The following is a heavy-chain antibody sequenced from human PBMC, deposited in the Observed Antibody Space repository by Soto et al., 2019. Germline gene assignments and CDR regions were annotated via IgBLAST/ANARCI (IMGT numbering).Heavy chain of an antibody. CDR2: IYWDDDE. CDR3: VHGTCSISHAFDI. V-gene: IGHV2-5*02. D-gene: IGHD2-15*01. CDR1: GLSLSTSGVG. Sequence: QITLKESGPTLVMPTRSLTLTCTFSGLSLSTSGVGVGWIRQPPGKALEWLALIYWDDDERYSPSLKSRLTITKDTPKNQVVLIMTNMDPVDTATYFCVHGTCSISHAFDIWGQGTMVTVFS. J-gene: IGHJ3*02.